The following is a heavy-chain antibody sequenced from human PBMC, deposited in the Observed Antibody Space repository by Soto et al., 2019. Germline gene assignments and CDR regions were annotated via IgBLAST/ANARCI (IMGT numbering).Heavy chain of an antibody. CDR3: AKDQGYCSGGSCPLGDY. CDR2: ISYDGSNK. V-gene: IGHV3-30*18. J-gene: IGHJ4*02. D-gene: IGHD2-15*01. CDR1: GFTLSSYG. Sequence: GGSLRLSCAASGFTLSSYGMHWVRQAPGKGLEWVAVISYDGSNKYYADSVKGRFTISRDNSKNTLYLQMNSLRAEDTAVYYCAKDQGYCSGGSCPLGDYWGQGTLVTVSS.